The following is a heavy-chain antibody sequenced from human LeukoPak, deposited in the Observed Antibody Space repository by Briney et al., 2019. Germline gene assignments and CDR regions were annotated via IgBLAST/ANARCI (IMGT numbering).Heavy chain of an antibody. CDR3: AKDPYYDSGGYYSR. D-gene: IGHD3-22*01. CDR2: ISGSGGST. J-gene: IGHJ4*02. Sequence: GGSLRLSCAASGFTFSSYAMSWVRQAPGKGLGWVSAISGSGGSTYYADSVKGRFTISRDNSKNTLYLQMNSLRAEDTAVYYCAKDPYYDSGGYYSRWGQGTLVTVSS. V-gene: IGHV3-23*01. CDR1: GFTFSSYA.